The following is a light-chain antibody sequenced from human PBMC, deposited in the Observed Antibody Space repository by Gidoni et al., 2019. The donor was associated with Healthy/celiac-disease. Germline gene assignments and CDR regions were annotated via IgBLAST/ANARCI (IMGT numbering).Light chain of an antibody. Sequence: IQMTPSPSSLSASVGDRVTITCRASQSISSYLNWYQQKPGKAPKLLIYAASSLQSGVPSRFSGSGSGTDFTLTISSLQLEDFATYYCQQSYSTPLTFXEXTKVEIK. V-gene: IGKV1-39*01. CDR3: QQSYSTPLT. CDR2: AAS. J-gene: IGKJ4*01. CDR1: QSISSY.